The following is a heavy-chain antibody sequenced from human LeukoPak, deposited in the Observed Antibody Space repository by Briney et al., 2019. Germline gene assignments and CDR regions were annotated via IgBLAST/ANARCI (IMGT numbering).Heavy chain of an antibody. CDR3: ARAGYSYGLGAFDI. Sequence: SETLSLTCTVSGGSISSYYWSWIRQPPGRGLEWIGYIYYSGSTNYNPSLKSRVTISVDTSKNQFSLKLSSVTAADTAVYYCARAGYSYGLGAFDIWGQGTMVTVSS. CDR2: IYYSGST. J-gene: IGHJ3*02. V-gene: IGHV4-59*01. CDR1: GGSISSYY. D-gene: IGHD5-18*01.